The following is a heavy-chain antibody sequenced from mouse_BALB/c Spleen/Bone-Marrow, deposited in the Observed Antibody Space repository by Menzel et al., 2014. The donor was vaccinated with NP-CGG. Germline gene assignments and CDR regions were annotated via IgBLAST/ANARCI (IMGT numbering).Heavy chain of an antibody. CDR2: IYPGDGST. CDR3: ARGELHYYFDY. CDR1: CYTFTSYY. Sequence: QVQLKHSGPELAKPGVSVKMSCKASCYTFTSYYTHWVKQRPGQGLEWIGWIYPGDGSTKYNEKFKGKTTLTADKSSSTAYMLLSSLPSEASAIYFCARGELHYYFDYRGQGTTLTVYS. V-gene: IGHV1S56*01. J-gene: IGHJ2*01.